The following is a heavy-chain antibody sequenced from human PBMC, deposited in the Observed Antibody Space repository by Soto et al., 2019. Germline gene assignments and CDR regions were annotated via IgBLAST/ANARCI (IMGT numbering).Heavy chain of an antibody. J-gene: IGHJ6*02. D-gene: IGHD5-18*01. Sequence: QVQLVQSGAEVKKPGSSVKVSCKASGGTFSSYAISWVRQAPGQGLEWMGGIIPIFGTANYAQKFQGRVTXTXAXSXXTAYMELSSLRSEDTAVYYCAPQGLPNYYYYGMDVWGQGTTVTVSS. CDR2: IIPIFGTA. V-gene: IGHV1-69*05. CDR3: APQGLPNYYYYGMDV. CDR1: GGTFSSYA.